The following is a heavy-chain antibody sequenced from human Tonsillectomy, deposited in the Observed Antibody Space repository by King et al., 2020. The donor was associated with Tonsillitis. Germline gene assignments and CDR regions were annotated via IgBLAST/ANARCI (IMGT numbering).Heavy chain of an antibody. CDR1: GGSISSSSYY. D-gene: IGHD1-26*01. Sequence: QLQESGPGLVKPSETLSLTCTVSGGSISSSSYYWGWIRQPPGKGLEWIGSIYYSGSTYYNPSLKSRVTISVDTSKNQFALKLSSVTAADTAVYYWARHSGGATFDYWGQGTLVTVSS. CDR3: ARHSGGATFDY. V-gene: IGHV4-39*06. CDR2: IYYSGST. J-gene: IGHJ4*02.